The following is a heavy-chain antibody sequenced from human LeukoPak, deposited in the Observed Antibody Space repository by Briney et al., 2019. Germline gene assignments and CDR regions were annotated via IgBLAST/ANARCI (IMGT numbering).Heavy chain of an antibody. D-gene: IGHD2-21*02. CDR1: GGTFSSYA. CDR3: AREADCGGDCYYYYFDY. CDR2: IIPILGIA. V-gene: IGHV1-69*04. J-gene: IGHJ4*02. Sequence: SAKVSCEASGGTFSSYAISWVRQAPGQGPEWMGRIIPILGIANYAQKFQGRVTITADKSTSTAYMELSSLRSEDTAVYYCAREADCGGDCYYYYFDYWGQGTLVTVSS.